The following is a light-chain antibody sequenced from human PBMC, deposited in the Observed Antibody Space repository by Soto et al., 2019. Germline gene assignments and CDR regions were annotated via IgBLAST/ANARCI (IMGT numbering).Light chain of an antibody. Sequence: EIVMTQSPATLSVSPGERATLSCRASQSVSSNLVWYQQKPGQAPRLLTYDASSRATGIPARFSGSGSGTEFTLTISSLQSEDFAVYYCQQYNNWPRTFGQGTKVEIK. CDR3: QQYNNWPRT. V-gene: IGKV3-15*01. J-gene: IGKJ1*01. CDR1: QSVSSN. CDR2: DAS.